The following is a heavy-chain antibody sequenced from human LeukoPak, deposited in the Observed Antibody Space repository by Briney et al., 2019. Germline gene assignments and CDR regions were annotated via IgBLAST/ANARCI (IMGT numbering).Heavy chain of an antibody. CDR1: GFTFSSYA. V-gene: IGHV3-53*04. CDR2: IYSGGST. D-gene: IGHD1-26*01. Sequence: PGGSLRLSCAASGFTFSSYAMSWVRQAPGKGLEWVSVIYSGGSTYYADSVKGRFTISRHNSKNTLYLQMNSLRAEDTAVYYCAGLVGATFDYWGQGTLVTVSS. J-gene: IGHJ4*02. CDR3: AGLVGATFDY.